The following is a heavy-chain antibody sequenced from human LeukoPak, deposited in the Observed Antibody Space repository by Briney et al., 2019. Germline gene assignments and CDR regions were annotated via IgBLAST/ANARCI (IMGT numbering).Heavy chain of an antibody. Sequence: GESLKISCKGSGYSFTSYWIGWVRQMPGKGLEWMGIIYPGDSDTRYSPSFQGQVTISADKSISTAYLQWSSLKASDTAMYYCARGYCSSTSCYPYWFDPWGQGTLGTVSS. CDR2: IYPGDSDT. V-gene: IGHV5-51*01. D-gene: IGHD2-2*01. CDR3: ARGYCSSTSCYPYWFDP. CDR1: GYSFTSYW. J-gene: IGHJ5*02.